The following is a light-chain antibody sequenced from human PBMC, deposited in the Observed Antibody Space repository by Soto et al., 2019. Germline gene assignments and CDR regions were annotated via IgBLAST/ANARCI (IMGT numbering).Light chain of an antibody. J-gene: IGLJ2*01. CDR3: LFYYGGAQPHCV. CDR2: STD. V-gene: IGLV7-43*01. CDR1: TGAVTSGHH. Sequence: QAVVTQESSLTVSPGGTVTLTCASSTGAVTSGHHPHWLQQKPGQAPRTVIYSTDNKQDWTPARFSGSLLGGKAALTVSGVHPDDEAEYYCLFYYGGAQPHCVFGGGTKLTVL.